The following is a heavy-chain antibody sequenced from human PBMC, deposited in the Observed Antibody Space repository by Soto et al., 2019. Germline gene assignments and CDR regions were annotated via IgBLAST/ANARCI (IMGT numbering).Heavy chain of an antibody. Sequence: SETLSLTCTVSGGSISSSSYYWGWIRQPPGKGLEWIGSIYYSGSTYYNPSLKSRVTISVDTSKNQFSLKLSSVTAADTAVYYCARRRDGYNPILDYWGQGTLVTVSS. J-gene: IGHJ4*02. D-gene: IGHD5-12*01. CDR2: IYYSGST. V-gene: IGHV4-39*01. CDR3: ARRRDGYNPILDY. CDR1: GGSISSSSYY.